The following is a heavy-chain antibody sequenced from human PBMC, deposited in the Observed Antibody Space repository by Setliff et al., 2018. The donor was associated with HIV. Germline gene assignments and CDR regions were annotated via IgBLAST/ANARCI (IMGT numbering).Heavy chain of an antibody. CDR1: NGSISGYY. CDR2: INHSGST. J-gene: IGHJ6*03. CDR3: ARDRYTWNYGKNYMDV. D-gene: IGHD1-7*01. V-gene: IGHV4-34*01. Sequence: SETLSLTCTVSNGSISGYYWSWIRQPPGKGLEWIGEINHSGSTNYNPSLKSRVTISVDTSKNQFSLKLSSVTAADTAVYYCARDRYTWNYGKNYMDVWGKGTTGTVSS.